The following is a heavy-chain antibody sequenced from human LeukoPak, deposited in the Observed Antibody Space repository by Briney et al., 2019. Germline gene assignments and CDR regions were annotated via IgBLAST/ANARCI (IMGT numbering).Heavy chain of an antibody. CDR2: ISSTSSTI. J-gene: IGHJ4*02. D-gene: IGHD1-26*01. CDR1: GFTFANYN. Sequence: PGGSLRLSCAASGFTFANYNFNWVRQAPGKGLEWVSYISSTSSTIYYADSMKGRFTISRDNAKNSLYLQMNSLRAEDTAVYYCARDLVGAADYWGQGTLVTVSS. CDR3: ARDLVGAADY. V-gene: IGHV3-48*01.